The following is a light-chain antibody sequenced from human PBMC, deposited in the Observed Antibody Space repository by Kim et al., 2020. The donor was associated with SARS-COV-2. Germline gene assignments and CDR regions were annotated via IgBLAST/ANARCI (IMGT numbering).Light chain of an antibody. V-gene: IGKV3-11*01. CDR1: QTIGIS. CDR3: QQRNNWPPAVT. CDR2: DAA. Sequence: PGEGAILSGRASQTIGISLGWYQHKLGQAPRLLIYDAANRAAGIPDRFSGGGSGTDFTLTISSLEPEDFAIYYCQQRNNWPPAVTFGGGTKVDIK. J-gene: IGKJ4*01.